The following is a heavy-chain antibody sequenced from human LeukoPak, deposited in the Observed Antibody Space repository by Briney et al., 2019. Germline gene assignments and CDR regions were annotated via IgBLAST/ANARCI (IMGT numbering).Heavy chain of an antibody. J-gene: IGHJ6*03. CDR3: ASRSPYYYMDV. V-gene: IGHV3-21*01. D-gene: IGHD1-26*01. CDR1: GFTVSSNY. Sequence: GGSLRLSCAASGFTVSSNYMSWVRQAPGKGLEWVSSISSGSGYIYYADSVKGRFTISRDNAKNSLYLQMNSLRAEDTAVYYCASRSPYYYMDVWGKGTTVTVSS. CDR2: ISSGSGYI.